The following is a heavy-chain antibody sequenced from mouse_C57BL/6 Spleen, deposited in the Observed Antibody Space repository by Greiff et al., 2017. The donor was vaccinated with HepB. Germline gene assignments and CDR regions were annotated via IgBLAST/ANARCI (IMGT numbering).Heavy chain of an antibody. D-gene: IGHD2-4*01. CDR1: GYAFSSYW. V-gene: IGHV1-80*01. J-gene: IGHJ3*01. Sequence: VMLVESGAELVKPGASVKISCKASGYAFSSYWMNWVKQRPGKGLEWIGQIYPGDGDTNYNGKFKGKATLTADKSSSTAYMQLSSLTSEDSAVYFCARGGDYDSFAYWGQGTLVTVSA. CDR3: ARGGDYDSFAY. CDR2: IYPGDGDT.